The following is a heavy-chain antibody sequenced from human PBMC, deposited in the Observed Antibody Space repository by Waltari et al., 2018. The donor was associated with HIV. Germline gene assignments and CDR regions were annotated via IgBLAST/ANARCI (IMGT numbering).Heavy chain of an antibody. V-gene: IGHV3-23*01. CDR3: AKAGVTNYYYGMDV. J-gene: IGHJ6*02. CDR1: GFTFSNYA. Sequence: EVQLLESGGGLVQPGGSLRLSCVDSGFTFSNYAMNWVRQAPGKGLQWVSTIRSSGGRALYADSVRGRFTISRDNFKNMLYLQMDSLRAEDTAVYYCAKAGVTNYYYGMDVWGQGTTVTVSS. CDR2: IRSSGGRA.